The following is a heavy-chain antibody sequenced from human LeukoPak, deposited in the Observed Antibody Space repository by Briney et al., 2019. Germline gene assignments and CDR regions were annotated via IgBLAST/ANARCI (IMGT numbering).Heavy chain of an antibody. Sequence: PSETLSLTCTVSGGSISSGDYYWSWIRQPPGKGLEWIGYIYYSGSTYYNPSLKSRVTISVDTSKNQFSLKLSSVTAADTAVYYCARGASIAARLSKGVSRDPGTFDYWGQGTLVTVSS. D-gene: IGHD6-6*01. CDR1: GGSISSGDYY. V-gene: IGHV4-30-4*01. CDR2: IYYSGST. CDR3: ARGASIAARLSKGVSRDPGTFDY. J-gene: IGHJ4*02.